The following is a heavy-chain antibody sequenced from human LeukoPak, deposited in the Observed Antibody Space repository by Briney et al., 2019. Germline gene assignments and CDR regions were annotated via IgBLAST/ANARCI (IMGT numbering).Heavy chain of an antibody. V-gene: IGHV1-18*01. D-gene: IGHD2-15*01. CDR3: ARASKGYCSGGSCYPNY. CDR2: ISAYNGNT. Sequence: ASVKVSCKASGYTFTSYGISWVRQAPGQGLEWMGWISAYNGNTNYAQKLQGRVTMTTDTSTSTAYMELSSLRSEDTAVYYCARASKGYCSGGSCYPNYWGQGTLVTVSS. CDR1: GYTFTSYG. J-gene: IGHJ4*02.